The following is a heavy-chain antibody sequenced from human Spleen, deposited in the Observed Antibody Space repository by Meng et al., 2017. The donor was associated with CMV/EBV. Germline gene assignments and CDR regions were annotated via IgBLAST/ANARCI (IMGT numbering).Heavy chain of an antibody. CDR2: INHSGST. V-gene: IGHV4-34*01. D-gene: IGHD1-26*01. CDR3: ARGVGATEGDY. CDR1: GGSFSGYY. Sequence: LTGAGYGGSFSGYYWSWIRRPPGKGLEWIGEINHSGSTNYNPSLKSRVTISVDTSKNQFSLKLSSVTAADTAVYYCARGVGATEGDYWGQGTLVTVSS. J-gene: IGHJ4*02.